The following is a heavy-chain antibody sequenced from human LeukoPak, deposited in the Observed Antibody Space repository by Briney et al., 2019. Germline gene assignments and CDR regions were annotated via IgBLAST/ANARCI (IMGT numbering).Heavy chain of an antibody. J-gene: IGHJ3*01. CDR2: IWYDGSNK. CDR1: GFTFSSYG. CDR3: ARHDYHSNLDAFDV. D-gene: IGHD4-23*01. V-gene: IGHV3-33*01. Sequence: GGSLRLSCAASGFTFSSYGMHWVRQAPGKGLEWVAVIWYDGSNKYYADSVKGRFTISRDNSKNTLYLQMNSLRAEDTAVYYCARHDYHSNLDAFDVWGQGTMVTVSS.